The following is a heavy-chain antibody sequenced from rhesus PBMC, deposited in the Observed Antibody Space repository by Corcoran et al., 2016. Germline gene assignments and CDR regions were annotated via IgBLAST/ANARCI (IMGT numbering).Heavy chain of an antibody. Sequence: QVQLVQSGAEVKKPGASVKVSCKASGFTFGSYAINWVRQAPGQGLEWMGVIIPVVGITNYAEKCQGRVTITADTSTSTAYMELSSLRSEDTAVYYCARGLVKSAFDFWGQGLRVTVSS. CDR3: ARGLVKSAFDF. CDR1: GFTFGSYA. V-gene: IGHV1-198*02. D-gene: IGHD3-3*01. CDR2: IIPVVGIT. J-gene: IGHJ3*01.